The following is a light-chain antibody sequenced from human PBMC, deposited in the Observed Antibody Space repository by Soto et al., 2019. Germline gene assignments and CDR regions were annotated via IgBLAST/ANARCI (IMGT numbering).Light chain of an antibody. J-gene: IGKJ1*01. V-gene: IGKV1-5*03. CDR1: QTISIW. CDR3: QHYNSYSEA. CDR2: KAS. Sequence: DIQMTQSPSTLSVSVGDRVTITGRASQTISIWLARYKQKPGQTPQLFIFKASTLKSGVPSRYSGSGSVTEFTLTISSLQPDDFATYYCQHYNSYSEAFGQGTKVDIK.